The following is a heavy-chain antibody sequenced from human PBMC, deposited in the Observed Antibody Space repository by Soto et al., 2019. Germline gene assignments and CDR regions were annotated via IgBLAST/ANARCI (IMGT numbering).Heavy chain of an antibody. CDR2: ISAYNGNT. D-gene: IGHD6-6*01. CDR3: ARGAFIAARHPPGDYYYGMDV. J-gene: IGHJ6*02. V-gene: IGHV1-18*04. Sequence: ASVKVSCKTSGYTFTTYGVSWVRQAPGQGLEWMGWISAYNGNTNYAQKLQGRVTMTRNTSISTAYMELSSLRSEDTAVYYCARGAFIAARHPPGDYYYGMDVWGQGTTVTVSS. CDR1: GYTFTTYG.